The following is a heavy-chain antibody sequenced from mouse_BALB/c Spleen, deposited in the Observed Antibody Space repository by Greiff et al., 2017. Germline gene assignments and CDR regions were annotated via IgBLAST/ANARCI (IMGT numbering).Heavy chain of an antibody. V-gene: IGHV1-14*01. Sequence: VQLQQSGPELVKPGASVKMSCKASGYTFTSYVMHWVKQKPGQGLEWIGYINPYNDGTKYNEKFKGKATLTSDKSSSTAYMELSSLTSEDSAVYYCASLYGSTIMDYWGQGTSVTVSS. CDR2: INPYNDGT. CDR1: GYTFTSYV. CDR3: ASLYGSTIMDY. J-gene: IGHJ4*01. D-gene: IGHD1-1*01.